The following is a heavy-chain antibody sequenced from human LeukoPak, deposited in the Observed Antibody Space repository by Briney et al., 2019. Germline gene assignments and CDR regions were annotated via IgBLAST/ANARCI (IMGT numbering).Heavy chain of an antibody. V-gene: IGHV5-51*01. CDR1: GYKITNFW. Sequence: GESLKISCKGVGYKITNFWIGWVRQMPGKGLEWMGITYPGDSDTRYSPSFQGQVTISADKSISTAYLQWSSLKASGTAMYYCARHLGVAAAGSGPYYYYYMDVWGKGTTVTVSS. CDR3: ARHLGVAAAGSGPYYYYYMDV. D-gene: IGHD6-13*01. J-gene: IGHJ6*03. CDR2: TYPGDSDT.